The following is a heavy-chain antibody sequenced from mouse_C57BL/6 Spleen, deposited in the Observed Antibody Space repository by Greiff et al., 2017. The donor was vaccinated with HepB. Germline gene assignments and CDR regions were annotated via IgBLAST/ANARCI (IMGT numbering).Heavy chain of an antibody. J-gene: IGHJ4*01. CDR3: VGGYYGSSLHYYAMDY. D-gene: IGHD1-1*01. V-gene: IGHV1-53*01. Sequence: QVQLQQPGTELVKPGASVKLSCKASGYTFTSYWMHWVKQRPGQGLEWIGNINPSNGGTNYNEKFKSKATLTVDKSSSTAYMQLSSLTSEDSAVYYCVGGYYGSSLHYYAMDYWGQGTSVTVSS. CDR2: INPSNGGT. CDR1: GYTFTSYW.